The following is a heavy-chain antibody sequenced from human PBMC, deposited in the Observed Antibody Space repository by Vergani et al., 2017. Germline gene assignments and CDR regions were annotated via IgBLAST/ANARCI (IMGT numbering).Heavy chain of an antibody. CDR2: IRGSGDNT. D-gene: IGHD3-9*01. CDR1: GFTFSSYA. J-gene: IGHJ6*02. CDR3: TSPITIRGDGMDV. V-gene: IGHV3-23*04. Sequence: VQLVESGGGLVQPGGSLRLSCAASGFTFSSYAMNWVRQAPGKGLEWVSTIRGSGDNTYYADSVKGRFTISRDNSKNTLYLQMNSLRAEDTAVYYCTSPITIRGDGMDVWGQGTTVTVSS.